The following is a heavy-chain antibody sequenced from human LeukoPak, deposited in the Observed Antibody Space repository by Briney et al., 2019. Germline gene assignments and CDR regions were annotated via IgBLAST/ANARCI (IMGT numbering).Heavy chain of an antibody. D-gene: IGHD1-14*01. V-gene: IGHV4-4*02. CDR3: ARGVHRNLYYFDY. CDR2: IYHSGST. CDR1: GVSISSSNW. J-gene: IGHJ4*02. Sequence: SETLSLTCAVSGVSISSSNWWSWVRQPPGKGLEWIGEIYHSGSTNYNPSLKSRVTISVDKSKNQFSLKLSSVTAADTAVYYCARGVHRNLYYFDYWGQGTLVTVSS.